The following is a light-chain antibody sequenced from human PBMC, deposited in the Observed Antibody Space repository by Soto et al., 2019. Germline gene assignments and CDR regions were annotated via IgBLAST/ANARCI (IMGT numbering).Light chain of an antibody. J-gene: IGKJ1*01. V-gene: IGKV1-8*01. CDR2: AAS. CDR3: QQDYSYSWT. Sequence: ISMTQSASTVPATTGDRVTITCRASQCISSYLAWYQQKPGKAPKLLIYAASTLQSGVPSRFSGSGSGTDFTLTISCLQSEDFATYYCQQDYSYSWTFGQGTKVDI. CDR1: QCISSY.